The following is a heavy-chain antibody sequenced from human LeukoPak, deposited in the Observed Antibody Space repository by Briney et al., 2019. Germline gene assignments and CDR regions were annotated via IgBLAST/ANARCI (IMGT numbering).Heavy chain of an antibody. D-gene: IGHD3-10*01. CDR2: FDPEDGET. Sequence: ASVKVSCKVSGYTLTELSMHWVRQAPGKGLEWMGGFDPEDGETIYAQKFQGRVTMTEDTSTDTAYMELSSLGSEDTAVYYCATDLYYGSGSYYSLDYWGQGTLVTVSS. J-gene: IGHJ4*02. CDR1: GYTLTELS. CDR3: ATDLYYGSGSYYSLDY. V-gene: IGHV1-24*01.